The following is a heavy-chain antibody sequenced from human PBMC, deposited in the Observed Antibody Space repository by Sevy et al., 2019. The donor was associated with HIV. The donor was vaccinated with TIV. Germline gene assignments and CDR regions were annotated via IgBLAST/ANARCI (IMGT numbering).Heavy chain of an antibody. CDR3: ARDGWYCSSTSCYTPFDY. Sequence: GGSLRLSCAASGFTFSTYSMNWVRQAPGKGLEWVSYISSSSTIYYADSVKGRFTISRDNAKNSLYLQMNSLRAEDTAVYYCARDGWYCSSTSCYTPFDYWGQGTLVTVSS. D-gene: IGHD2-2*02. CDR1: GFTFSTYS. J-gene: IGHJ4*02. V-gene: IGHV3-48*04. CDR2: ISSSSTI.